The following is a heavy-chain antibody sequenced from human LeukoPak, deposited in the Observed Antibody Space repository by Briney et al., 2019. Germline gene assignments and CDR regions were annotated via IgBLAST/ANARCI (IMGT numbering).Heavy chain of an antibody. CDR2: INNSGST. CDR3: ARVRRYCGNACYNFDY. J-gene: IGHJ4*02. CDR1: GGSITSKY. V-gene: IGHV4-59*01. Sequence: PSETLSLTCTVSGGSITSKYWSWIRQPPGQGLEGKGYINNSGSTNDNHSLKSRVTISQDTCKNQFSLRLSSVTAAATAVYYCARVRRYCGNACYNFDYWGQGNLVTVSS. D-gene: IGHD2-21*02.